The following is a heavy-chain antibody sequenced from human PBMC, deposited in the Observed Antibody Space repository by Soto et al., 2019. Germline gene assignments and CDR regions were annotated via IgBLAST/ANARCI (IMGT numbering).Heavy chain of an antibody. CDR3: ARQEGFVFGF. V-gene: IGHV6-1*01. J-gene: IGHJ4*02. CDR1: GDSVSNSKTA. Sequence: SQTLSLTCAISGDSVSNSKTAWHWIRQTPSRGLEWLGRAYYWANKWSPDYEPSVKSRISVIPDTSNNQFSLHLSSVTPEDTAVYYCARQEGFVFGFWGQGSLVTVSS. CDR2: AYYWANKWSP.